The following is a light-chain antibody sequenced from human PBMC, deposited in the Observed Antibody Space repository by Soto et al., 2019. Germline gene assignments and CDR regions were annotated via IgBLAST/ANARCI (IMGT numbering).Light chain of an antibody. CDR2: DAS. CDR1: PSVSNS. J-gene: IGKJ2*01. Sequence: EIVLTPSPATLSLSPGERATLSCRASPSVSNSLAWYQQKPGQAPRLLIYDASNRATGIPARFSGSGSGTDFTLTTSSREPEDFAVYYCQQRSNWPPYTFGQGTKVEIK. CDR3: QQRSNWPPYT. V-gene: IGKV3-11*01.